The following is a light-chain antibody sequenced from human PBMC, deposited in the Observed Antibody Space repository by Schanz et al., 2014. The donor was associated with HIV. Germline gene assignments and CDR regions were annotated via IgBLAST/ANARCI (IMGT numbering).Light chain of an antibody. CDR1: SSDVGGYNY. V-gene: IGLV2-14*01. J-gene: IGLJ3*02. Sequence: SALTQPASVSGSPGQSITISCTGTSSDVGGYNYVSWYQQHPGKAPKLMIYDVSNRPSGVSNRFSGSKSGNTASLTISGLQAEDEADYYCSSYTVRNSWLFGGGTKLTVL. CDR2: DVS. CDR3: SSYTVRNSWL.